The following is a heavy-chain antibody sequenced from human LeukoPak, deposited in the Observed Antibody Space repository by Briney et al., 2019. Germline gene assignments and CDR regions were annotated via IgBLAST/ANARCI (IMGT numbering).Heavy chain of an antibody. J-gene: IGHJ4*02. CDR2: INPDSGVT. D-gene: IGHD1-14*01. Sequence: ASVKVSCKASGYTFTGYYMHWVRQAPGQGLEWMGWINPDSGVTHYAQSFQGRVTMTRDTSISAAYMELSRLRSDDTAVYCCARSRNNHFDYWGQGTLVTVSS. V-gene: IGHV1-2*02. CDR3: ARSRNNHFDY. CDR1: GYTFTGYY.